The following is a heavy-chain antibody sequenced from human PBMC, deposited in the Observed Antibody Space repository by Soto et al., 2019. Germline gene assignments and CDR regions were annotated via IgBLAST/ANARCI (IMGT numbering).Heavy chain of an antibody. Sequence: PGGSLRLSCAASGFTFSSYAMHWVRQAPGKGLEWVAVISYDGSNKYYADSVKGRFTISRDNSKNTLYLQMNSLRAEDTAVYYCAREPPPVTGFDYWGQGTLVTVSS. D-gene: IGHD4-4*01. CDR1: GFTFSSYA. CDR3: AREPPPVTGFDY. CDR2: ISYDGSNK. V-gene: IGHV3-30-3*01. J-gene: IGHJ4*02.